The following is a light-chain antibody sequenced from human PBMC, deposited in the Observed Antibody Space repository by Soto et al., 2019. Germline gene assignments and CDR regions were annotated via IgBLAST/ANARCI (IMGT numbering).Light chain of an antibody. Sequence: IHLTPSPASVSATVGDRVTITCRASQDIAAYLAWYQHKPGRAPELLIHAASSLQSGVPSRFSGSGSGTDFTLTINSLQPDDFATYYCQQAYSFSNTFGQGTRLEIK. V-gene: IGKV1D-12*01. J-gene: IGKJ5*01. CDR3: QQAYSFSNT. CDR1: QDIAAY. CDR2: AAS.